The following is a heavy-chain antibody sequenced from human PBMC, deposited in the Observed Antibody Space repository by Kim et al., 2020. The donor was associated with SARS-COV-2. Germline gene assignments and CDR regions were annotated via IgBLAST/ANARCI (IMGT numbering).Heavy chain of an antibody. Sequence: SETLSLTCAVYGGSFSGYYWSWIRQPPGKGLEWIGEINHSGSTNYNPSLKSRVTISVDTSKNQFSLKLSSVTAADTAVYYCAREIRGYSYGFFEVVGDYMDVWGKGTTVTVSS. CDR1: GGSFSGYY. CDR3: AREIRGYSYGFFEVVGDYMDV. J-gene: IGHJ6*03. D-gene: IGHD5-18*01. V-gene: IGHV4-34*01. CDR2: INHSGST.